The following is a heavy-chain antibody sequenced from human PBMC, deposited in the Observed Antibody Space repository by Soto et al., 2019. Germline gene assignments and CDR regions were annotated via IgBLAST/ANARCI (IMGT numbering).Heavy chain of an antibody. CDR2: INAGNSNT. J-gene: IGHJ4*02. D-gene: IGHD3-16*01. Sequence: ASVKVSCKASGYTFTSYAMHWVRQAPGQRLEWMGWINAGNSNTKYSQKFQGRVTITRDTSASTAYMELSSLRSDVMVLYYCSRVRVGRYVLYWGPGTLVTV. CDR3: SRVRVGRYVLY. CDR1: GYTFTSYA. V-gene: IGHV1-3*01.